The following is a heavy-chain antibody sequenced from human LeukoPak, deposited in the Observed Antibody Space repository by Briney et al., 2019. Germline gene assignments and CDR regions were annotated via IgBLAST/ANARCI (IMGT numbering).Heavy chain of an antibody. CDR3: AKRPSDYGDYVSYFDY. V-gene: IGHV3-30*18. J-gene: IGHJ4*02. D-gene: IGHD4-17*01. CDR2: ISDDGRRK. CDR1: GFSFISYG. Sequence: LAGGSLRLSCAASGFSFISYGMHWVRQAPGKGLEWVGVISDDGRRKDYADSVKGRFTISRDNSKDTLYLQMNSLRAEDTAVYYCAKRPSDYGDYVSYFDYWGQGTLVTVPS.